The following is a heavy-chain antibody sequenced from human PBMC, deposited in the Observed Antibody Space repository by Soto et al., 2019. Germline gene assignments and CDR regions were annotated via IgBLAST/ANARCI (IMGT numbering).Heavy chain of an antibody. CDR3: ARVNYDILTGYYAFDI. Sequence: SETLSLTCTVSGYSISSGYYWGWIRQPPGKGLEWIGSIYHSGSTYYNPSLKSRVTISVDTSKNHFSLKLSSVTAADTAVYYCARVNYDILTGYYAFDIWGQGTMFTVSS. V-gene: IGHV4-38-2*02. D-gene: IGHD3-9*01. CDR1: GYSISSGYY. J-gene: IGHJ3*02. CDR2: IYHSGST.